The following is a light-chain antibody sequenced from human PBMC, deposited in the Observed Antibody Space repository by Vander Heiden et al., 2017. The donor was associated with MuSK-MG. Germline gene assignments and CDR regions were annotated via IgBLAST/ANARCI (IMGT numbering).Light chain of an antibody. CDR2: DVS. V-gene: IGLV2-14*01. CDR3: SSYTSSSLRV. J-gene: IGLJ3*02. CDR1: SSDVGGYNY. Sequence: QSALTQPASVSGSPGQSITISCTGTSSDVGGYNYVSWYQQHPGKAPKLMIYDVSNRPSGVSNRFSGSKSGNTASLTISGLQAEDEADYYCSSYTSSSLRVFGGGTKL.